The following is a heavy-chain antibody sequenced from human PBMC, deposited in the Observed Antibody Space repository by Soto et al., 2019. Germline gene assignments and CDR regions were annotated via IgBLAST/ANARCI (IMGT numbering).Heavy chain of an antibody. CDR3: ARFGETGWFDP. D-gene: IGHD3-10*01. V-gene: IGHV4-59*08. J-gene: IGHJ5*02. Sequence: ETLSLTCTVSGGSISSYYWSWIRQPPGKGLEWIGYIYYSGSTNYNPSLKSRVTISVDTSKNQFSLKLSSVTAADTAVYYCARFGETGWFDPWGQGTLVTVSS. CDR2: IYYSGST. CDR1: GGSISSYY.